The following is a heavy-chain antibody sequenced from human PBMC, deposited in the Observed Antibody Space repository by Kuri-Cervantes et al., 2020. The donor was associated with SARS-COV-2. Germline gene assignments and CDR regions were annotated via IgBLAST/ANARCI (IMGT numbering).Heavy chain of an antibody. CDR2: INSSGGST. D-gene: IGHD3-10*01. J-gene: IGHJ4*02. V-gene: IGHV1-46*01. CDR3: ASGRYYYGSGSYYSDY. CDR1: GYTFTSYY. Sequence: ASVKVSCKASGYTFTSYYMHWVRQAPGQGLEWMGIINSSGGSTTYAQKFQGRVTMTRDTSTSTVYMELSSLRSEDTAVYYCASGRYYYGSGSYYSDYWGQGTLVTVSS.